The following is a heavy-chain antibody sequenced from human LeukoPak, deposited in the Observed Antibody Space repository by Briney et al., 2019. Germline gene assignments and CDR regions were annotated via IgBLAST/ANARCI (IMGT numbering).Heavy chain of an antibody. CDR2: INPNSGGT. Sequence: GASVKVSCKASGYTFTGYYMHWVRQAPGQGLEWMGWINPNSGGTNYAQKFQGRVTMTRDTSISTAYMELSRLRSDDTAVYYCARGAPGTGYYGPYYYYYGMDVWGQGTTVTVSS. CDR3: ARGAPGTGYYGPYYYYYGMDV. D-gene: IGHD3/OR15-3a*01. CDR1: GYTFTGYY. J-gene: IGHJ6*02. V-gene: IGHV1-2*02.